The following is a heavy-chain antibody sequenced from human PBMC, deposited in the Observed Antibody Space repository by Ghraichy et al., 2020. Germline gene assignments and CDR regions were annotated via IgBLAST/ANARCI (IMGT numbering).Heavy chain of an antibody. D-gene: IGHD1-26*01. V-gene: IGHV4-39*01. CDR3: ASSWSYYERFDY. CDR2: IFYSGCT. J-gene: IGHJ4*02. CDR1: GGSVSSRSYY. Sequence: ESLNISCTVSGGSVSSRSYYWGWIRPPPGKGLDWVGSIFYSGCTYYNPSLKSRVTISVDTSKNQLSLKLISVTAADTAVYYCASSWSYYERFDYWGQGTLVTVSS.